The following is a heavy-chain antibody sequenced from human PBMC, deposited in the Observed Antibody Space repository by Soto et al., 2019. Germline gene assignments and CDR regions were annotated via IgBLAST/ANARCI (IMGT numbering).Heavy chain of an antibody. V-gene: IGHV3-21*01. D-gene: IGHD3-22*01. CDR1: GFTFSTYS. CDR2: ISSSTTYI. Sequence: GGSLRLSCAASGFTFSTYSMTWVRQAPGKGLEWVSSISSSTTYIYYADSVKGRFTISRDNTKNSLYLQMNGLRAADAAIYYCARGTADYYDSSGYFEYWGQGTLVTVPQ. CDR3: ARGTADYYDSSGYFEY. J-gene: IGHJ4*02.